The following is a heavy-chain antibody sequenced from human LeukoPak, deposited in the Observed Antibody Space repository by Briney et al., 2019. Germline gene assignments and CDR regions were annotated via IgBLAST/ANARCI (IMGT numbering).Heavy chain of an antibody. CDR2: INWNGGST. J-gene: IGHJ4*02. CDR3: ARHLPSMTTVGQYLDY. V-gene: IGHV3-20*04. D-gene: IGHD4-11*01. Sequence: GGSLRLSCAASGFTFDDYGMSWVRQAPGKGLEWVSGINWNGGSTGYADSVKGRFTISRDNAKNSLYLQMNSLRAEDTALYYCARHLPSMTTVGQYLDYWGQGTLVTVSS. CDR1: GFTFDDYG.